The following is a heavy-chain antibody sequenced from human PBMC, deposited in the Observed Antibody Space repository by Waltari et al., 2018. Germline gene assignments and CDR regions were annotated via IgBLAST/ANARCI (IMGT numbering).Heavy chain of an antibody. V-gene: IGHV3-7*01. CDR2: INEDESET. Sequence: EVQLVESGGGLVQPGGSLRLSCVASGLTFSRPWISWPRQAPGKGLEWVANINEDESETFYADSVKGRFTISRDNAKNSLYLQMNSLRVEDTAYYYCARDMGIYTNYAAYWGQGTLVTVSS. CDR3: ARDMGIYTNYAAY. CDR1: GLTFSRPW. D-gene: IGHD4-4*01. J-gene: IGHJ4*02.